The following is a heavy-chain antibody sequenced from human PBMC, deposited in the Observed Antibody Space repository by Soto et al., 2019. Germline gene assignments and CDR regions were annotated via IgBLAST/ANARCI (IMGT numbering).Heavy chain of an antibody. CDR1: GFTFSSYA. Sequence: LILSCAASGFTFSSYAMHWVRQAPVKLLEWVAVISYDGSNKYYADSVKGRFTISRDNSKNTLYLQMNSLRAEDTAVYYCARDYGSYGPYYYYGMDVWGQGTTVTVSS. CDR3: ARDYGSYGPYYYYGMDV. CDR2: ISYDGSNK. J-gene: IGHJ6*02. V-gene: IGHV3-30-3*01. D-gene: IGHD5-18*01.